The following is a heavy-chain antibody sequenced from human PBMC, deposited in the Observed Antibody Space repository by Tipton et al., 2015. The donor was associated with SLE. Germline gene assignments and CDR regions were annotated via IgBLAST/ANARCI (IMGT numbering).Heavy chain of an antibody. V-gene: IGHV4-39*07. J-gene: IGHJ4*02. D-gene: IGHD1-26*01. CDR2: IYHSGST. CDR3: ARDHGSSGDY. Sequence: TLSLTCTVSGGSISSGSYYWSWIRQPPGKGLEWIGSIYHSGSTYYNPSLKSRVTISVDTSKNQFSLKLSSVTAADTAVYYCARDHGSSGDYWGQGTLVTVSS. CDR1: GGSISSGSYY.